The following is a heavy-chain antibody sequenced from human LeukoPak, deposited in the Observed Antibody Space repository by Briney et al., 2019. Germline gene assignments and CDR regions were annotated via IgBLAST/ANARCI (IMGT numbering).Heavy chain of an antibody. J-gene: IGHJ4*02. CDR2: IIPIFGTA. CDR3: ARGAWIQLKEEGFDY. V-gene: IGHV1-69*05. CDR1: GGTFSSYA. D-gene: IGHD5-18*01. Sequence: SVKVSCKXSGGTFSSYAISWVRQAPGQGLEGMGGIIPIFGTANYAQKFQGRVTITTDESTSTAYMELSSLRSEDTAVYYCARGAWIQLKEEGFDYWGQGTLVTVSS.